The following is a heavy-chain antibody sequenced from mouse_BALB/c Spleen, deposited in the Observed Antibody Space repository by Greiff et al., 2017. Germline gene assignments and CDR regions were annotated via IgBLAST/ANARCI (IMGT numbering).Heavy chain of an antibody. J-gene: IGHJ2*01. Sequence: EVQRVESGGGLVQPKGSLKLSCAASGFTFNTYAMNWVRQAPGKGLEWVARIRSKSNNYATYYADSVKDRFTISRDDSQSMLYLQMNNLKTEDTAMYYCVRGGDFDYWGQGTTLTVSS. CDR2: IRSKSNNYAT. V-gene: IGHV10-1*02. CDR3: VRGGDFDY. CDR1: GFTFNTYA.